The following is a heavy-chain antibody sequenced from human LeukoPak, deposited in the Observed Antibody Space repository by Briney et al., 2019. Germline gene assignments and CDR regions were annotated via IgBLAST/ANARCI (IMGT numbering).Heavy chain of an antibody. J-gene: IGHJ6*04. V-gene: IGHV1-2*02. D-gene: IGHD2-2*02. CDR1: GYTFTGYY. Sequence: GASVKASCKASGYTFTGYYMHWVRQAPGQGLEWMGWINPNSGGTNYAQKFQGRVTMTRDTSISTAYMELSRLRSDDTAVYYCARDILDCSSTSCYTGDVWGKGTTVTVSS. CDR3: ARDILDCSSTSCYTGDV. CDR2: INPNSGGT.